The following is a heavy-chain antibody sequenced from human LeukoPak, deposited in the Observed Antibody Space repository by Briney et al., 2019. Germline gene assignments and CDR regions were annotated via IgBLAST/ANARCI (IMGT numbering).Heavy chain of an antibody. D-gene: IGHD3-22*01. CDR1: GVTFSSDA. J-gene: IGHJ3*02. V-gene: IGHV3-30*04. CDR2: ISYDGTNK. CDR3: ARSNYYDSRSWGFDI. Sequence: GGSLRLSCAASGVTFSSDAMHWVREAPGKGLGWVTIISYDGTNKYYADSVKGRFTISPDNSKNTLFLQMNSPRAEDTAVYYCARSNYYDSRSWGFDIWGQGTMVTVSS.